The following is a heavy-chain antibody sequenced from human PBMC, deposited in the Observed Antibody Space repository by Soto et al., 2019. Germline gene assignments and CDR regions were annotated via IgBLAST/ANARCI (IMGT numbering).Heavy chain of an antibody. CDR3: ARSRSGAVPDSFGY. CDR2: ISKDGSVQ. CDR1: GFMFNRYA. D-gene: IGHD3-3*01. J-gene: IGHJ4*02. Sequence: QVQLVESGGRVVQPGRSLRLSCAASGFMFNRYAIHWVRQIPGKGLEWVAVISKDGSVQYYADSVRGRFFISSDKSKDTVYLEMNSLRVKDTALFFCARSRSGAVPDSFGYWGQGTPVTVSS. V-gene: IGHV3-30-3*01.